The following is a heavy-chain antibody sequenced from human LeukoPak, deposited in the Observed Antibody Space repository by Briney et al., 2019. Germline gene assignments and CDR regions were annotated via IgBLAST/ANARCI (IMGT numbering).Heavy chain of an antibody. Sequence: GGSLRLPCAASGFTFTSYAMSWVRQAPGKGLEWVSAITGTGGSTYYAASVKGRFTVSRDNSKNTLYLQMSSLRAEDTAMYYCAKVRDTRDWYKDAFDIWGQGTRVTVSS. D-gene: IGHD6-19*01. CDR3: AKVRDTRDWYKDAFDI. J-gene: IGHJ3*02. CDR1: GFTFTSYA. CDR2: ITGTGGST. V-gene: IGHV3-23*01.